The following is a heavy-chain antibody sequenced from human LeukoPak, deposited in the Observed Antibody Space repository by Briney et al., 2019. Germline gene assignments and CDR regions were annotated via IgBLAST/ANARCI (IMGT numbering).Heavy chain of an antibody. CDR1: GFTFSSYA. D-gene: IGHD2-15*01. V-gene: IGHV3-23*01. Sequence: GGSLRLSCAASGFTFSSYAMSWVRQAPGKGLERVSAISGSGGSTYYADSVKGRFTISRDNSKNTLYLQMNSLRAEDTAVYYCAKAPKGYCSGGSCYGLAEIDYWGQGTLVTVSS. CDR3: AKAPKGYCSGGSCYGLAEIDY. CDR2: ISGSGGST. J-gene: IGHJ4*02.